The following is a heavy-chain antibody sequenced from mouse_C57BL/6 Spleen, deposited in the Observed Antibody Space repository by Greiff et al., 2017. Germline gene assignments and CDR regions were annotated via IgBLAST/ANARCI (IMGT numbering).Heavy chain of an antibody. J-gene: IGHJ2*01. CDR1: GYAFSSSW. D-gene: IGHD1-1*01. Sequence: QVTLKVSGPELVKPGASVKISCKASGYAFSSSWMNWVKQRPGKGLEWIGRIYPGDGDTNYNGKFKGKATLTADKSSSTAYMQLSSLTSEDSAVYFCAGTTVVPDYWGQGTTLTVSS. CDR3: AGTTVVPDY. V-gene: IGHV1-82*01. CDR2: IYPGDGDT.